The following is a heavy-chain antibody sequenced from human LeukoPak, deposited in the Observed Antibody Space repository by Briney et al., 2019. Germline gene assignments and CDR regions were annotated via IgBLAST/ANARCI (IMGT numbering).Heavy chain of an antibody. Sequence: ASVKVSCKASGFTFTSYDINWVRQATGQGLEWMGWMNPINGNTGYAQKFQGRVTMTRDTSICTAYMELRSLRSDDTAVYYCVRDGEGVAISVNYWFDPWGQGTLVTVSS. D-gene: IGHD3-10*01. J-gene: IGHJ5*02. V-gene: IGHV1-8*01. CDR2: MNPINGNT. CDR1: GFTFTSYD. CDR3: VRDGEGVAISVNYWFDP.